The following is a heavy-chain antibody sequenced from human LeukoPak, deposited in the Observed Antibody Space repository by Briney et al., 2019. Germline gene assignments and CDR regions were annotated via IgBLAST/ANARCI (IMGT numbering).Heavy chain of an antibody. D-gene: IGHD2-2*01. J-gene: IGHJ6*03. V-gene: IGHV1-8*01. CDR3: ARGRSSLDRKRYYYYYYYMDV. Sequence: ASVKVSCKASGYTFTSYDINWVRQATGQGLEWMGWMNPNSGNTGYAQKFQGRVTMTRNTSISTAYMELSSLRSEDTAVYYCARGRSSLDRKRYYYYYYYMDVWGKGTMVTISS. CDR2: MNPNSGNT. CDR1: GYTFTSYD.